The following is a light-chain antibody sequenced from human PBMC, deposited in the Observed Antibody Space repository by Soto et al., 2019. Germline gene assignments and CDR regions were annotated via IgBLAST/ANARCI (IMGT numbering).Light chain of an antibody. CDR3: QQYNSYPWT. Sequence: DIHMTQSPSTLSASVGDRVTITCRASQSISSWLAWYQHKPGKAPKLLIYKAFSIESGVQSRFSVSGSATEFTITISTLQPDDFATYYCQQYNSYPWTFGQGTKVEIK. CDR1: QSISSW. J-gene: IGKJ1*01. V-gene: IGKV1-5*03. CDR2: KAF.